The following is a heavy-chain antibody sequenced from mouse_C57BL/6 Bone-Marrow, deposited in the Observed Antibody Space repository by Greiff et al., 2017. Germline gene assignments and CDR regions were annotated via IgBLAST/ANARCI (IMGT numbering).Heavy chain of an antibody. CDR3: ARDEGYKGSMDY. V-gene: IGHV1-63*01. J-gene: IGHJ4*01. Sequence: VQLQQSGAELVRPGTSVKMSCKASGYTFTNYWIGWAKQRPGHGLEWIGDIYPGGGYTNYNEKFKGKATLTADKSSSTAYMQFSSLTSEDSDIYYCARDEGYKGSMDYWGQGTSVTVSS. CDR2: IYPGGGYT. D-gene: IGHD3-2*02. CDR1: GYTFTNYW.